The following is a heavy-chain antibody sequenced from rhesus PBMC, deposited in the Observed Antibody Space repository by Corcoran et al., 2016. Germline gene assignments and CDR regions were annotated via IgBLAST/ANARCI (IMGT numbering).Heavy chain of an antibody. Sequence: QLQLQESGPGLVKPSETLSLTCAVSGYSISSGYGWRWIRQPPGKGLEWIGYISYSGSTSYNPSLKSRVTISRDTSKNRFSLKLSSVTAADTAVYYCASIAAAAHWGQGVLVTVSS. CDR3: ASIAAAAH. V-gene: IGHV4-122*02. CDR1: GYSISSGYG. D-gene: IGHD6-31*01. CDR2: ISYSGST. J-gene: IGHJ4*01.